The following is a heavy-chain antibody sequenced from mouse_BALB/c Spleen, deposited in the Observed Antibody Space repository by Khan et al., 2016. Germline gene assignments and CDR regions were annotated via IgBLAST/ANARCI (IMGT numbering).Heavy chain of an antibody. Sequence: VQLKESGPGLVKPSQSLSLTCTVTGCSITSDYAWNWIRQFPGNKLEWMGYISYSGNTHYIPSLKSRISITRDTSKNQFFLQLNSVTTEDTATYYCAREDYSWFAYWGQGTLVTVSA. V-gene: IGHV3-2*02. CDR1: GCSITSDYA. CDR3: AREDYSWFAY. CDR2: ISYSGNT. J-gene: IGHJ3*01. D-gene: IGHD1-1*02.